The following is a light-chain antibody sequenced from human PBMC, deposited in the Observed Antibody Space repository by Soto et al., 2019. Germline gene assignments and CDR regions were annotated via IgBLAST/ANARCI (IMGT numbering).Light chain of an antibody. CDR2: AAS. CDR3: QQLNNYPRT. J-gene: IGKJ1*01. V-gene: IGKV1-9*01. CDR1: QGISSY. Sequence: DIQMTQSPSSLSASVGDRVTITCRASQGISSYLAWYQQKPGKAPNLLVYAASTLQSGVPSRFSGSGSGTEFTLTISSLQPEDFATYYCQQLNNYPRTFGQGTKVDI.